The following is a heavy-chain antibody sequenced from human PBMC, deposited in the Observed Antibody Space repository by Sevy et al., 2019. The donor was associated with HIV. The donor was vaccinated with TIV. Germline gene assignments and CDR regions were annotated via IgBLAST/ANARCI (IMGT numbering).Heavy chain of an antibody. CDR2: VFYSGSA. V-gene: IGHV4-59*01. D-gene: IGHD3-16*01. CDR3: ASHGDWGSSSWFRFDP. Sequence: SETLSLTCTVSGDSIKRYYWSWIRQPPGKGLEWIGNVFYSGSANYNPSLKSRVTMSVDTSTNQFSLKLTSVTAADTAVYYCASHGDWGSSSWFRFDPWGQGTLVTVSS. J-gene: IGHJ5*02. CDR1: GDSIKRYY.